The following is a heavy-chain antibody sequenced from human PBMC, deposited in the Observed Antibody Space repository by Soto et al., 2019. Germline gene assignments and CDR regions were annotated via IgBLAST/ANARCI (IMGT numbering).Heavy chain of an antibody. CDR1: GYTLTELS. CDR2: ITAENGNT. V-gene: IGHV1-24*01. Sequence: ASVKVSCKVSGYTLTELSMHWVRQAPGKGLEWMGGITAENGNTNYAQKLQGRVTMTTDTSTSTAYMELRSLRSDDTAVYYCARDRPPWTTGNYYYYYMDVWGKGTTVTVSS. D-gene: IGHD1-1*01. J-gene: IGHJ6*03. CDR3: ARDRPPWTTGNYYYYYMDV.